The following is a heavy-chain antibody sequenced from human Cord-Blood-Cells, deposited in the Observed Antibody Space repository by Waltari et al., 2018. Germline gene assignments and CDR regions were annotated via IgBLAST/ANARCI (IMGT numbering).Heavy chain of an antibody. CDR3: ARHVSYFDY. J-gene: IGHJ4*02. CDR2: IYYSGST. V-gene: IGHV4-39*01. Sequence: QLQLQESGPGLVQPSETLSLTCTVPGGSISSSSYYWGWIRQPPGKGLEWIGSIYYSGSTYYNPSLKSRVTISVDTSKNQFSLKLSSVTAADTAVYYCARHVSYFDYWGQGTLVTVSS. CDR1: GGSISSSSYY.